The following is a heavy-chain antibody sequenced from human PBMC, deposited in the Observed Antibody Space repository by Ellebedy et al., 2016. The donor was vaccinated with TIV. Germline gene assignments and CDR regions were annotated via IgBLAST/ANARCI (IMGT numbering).Heavy chain of an antibody. Sequence: GGSLRLSXAASGFTFSRGAMHWVRQAPGKGLEWVSGISWNSGSIGYADSVKGRFTISRDNAKNSLYLQMNSLRAEDTAVYYCARLWEWLRIPFDYWGQGTLVTVSS. CDR1: GFTFSRGA. J-gene: IGHJ4*02. V-gene: IGHV3-9*01. D-gene: IGHD5-12*01. CDR2: ISWNSGSI. CDR3: ARLWEWLRIPFDY.